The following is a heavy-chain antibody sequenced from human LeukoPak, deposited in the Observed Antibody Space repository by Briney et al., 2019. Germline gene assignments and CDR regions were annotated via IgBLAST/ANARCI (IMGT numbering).Heavy chain of an antibody. V-gene: IGHV4-39*01. CDR2: IYYSGST. D-gene: IGHD3-10*01. Sequence: SETLSLTCTVSGGPIRGSSSYWGWIRQPPGKGLQWIGSIYYSGSTYYNPSLKSRVTISVDTSKNQFSLKLSSVTAADTAVYYCARTRYYYNSRSYGAPYYFDYWGQGTLVTVSS. J-gene: IGHJ4*02. CDR1: GGPIRGSSSY. CDR3: ARTRYYYNSRSYGAPYYFDY.